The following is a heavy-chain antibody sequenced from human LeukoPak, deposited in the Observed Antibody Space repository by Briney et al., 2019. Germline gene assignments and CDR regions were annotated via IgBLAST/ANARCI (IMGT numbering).Heavy chain of an antibody. CDR1: GGSINNSSYY. CDR3: ARAEKTLGIAAAGTHNWFDP. J-gene: IGHJ5*02. V-gene: IGHV4-39*01. Sequence: SETLSLTRTVSGGSINNSSYYWGWIRQSPGKGLEWVGSMSYSGSTYNNPSLKRRVTISVDTSKNQFSLNLSSVTATDTAVYYCARAEKTLGIAAAGTHNWFDPWGQGTLVTVSS. D-gene: IGHD6-13*01. CDR2: MSYSGST.